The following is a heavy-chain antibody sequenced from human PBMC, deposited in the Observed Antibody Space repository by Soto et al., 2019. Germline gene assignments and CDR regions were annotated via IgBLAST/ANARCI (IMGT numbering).Heavy chain of an antibody. CDR1: GGSISSYY. Sequence: PSETLSLTCTVSGGSISSYYWSWIRQPPGKGLEWIGEINHSGSTNYNPSLKSRVTISVDTSKNQFSLKLSSVTAADTAVYYCASQYSSGWYGRYYYYGMDVWGQGTTVTVSS. V-gene: IGHV4-59*12. CDR3: ASQYSSGWYGRYYYYGMDV. D-gene: IGHD6-19*01. CDR2: INHSGST. J-gene: IGHJ6*02.